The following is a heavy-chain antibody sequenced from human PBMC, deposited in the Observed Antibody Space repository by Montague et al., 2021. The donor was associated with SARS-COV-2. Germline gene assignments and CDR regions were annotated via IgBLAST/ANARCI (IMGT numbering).Heavy chain of an antibody. CDR3: ARDYYDSTGLNWFDP. J-gene: IGHJ5*02. V-gene: IGHV4-61*02. CDR1: DGSIITGSNFY. Sequence: TLSLTCAVSDGSIITGSNFYWGWIRQSAGKGLEWIGRIHSSGGTNYNPSLKSRLTMSVDSSANQFSLKLTSVTAADTAVYYCARDYYDSTGLNWFDPWGQGLLVTVSS. D-gene: IGHD3-22*01. CDR2: IHSSGGT.